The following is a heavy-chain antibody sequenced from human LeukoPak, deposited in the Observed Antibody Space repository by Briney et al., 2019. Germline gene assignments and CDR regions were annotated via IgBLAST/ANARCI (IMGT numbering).Heavy chain of an antibody. J-gene: IGHJ4*02. V-gene: IGHV4-61*02. CDR1: DGSISSAYR. CDR3: ARTYSAYGQFDF. D-gene: IGHD5-12*01. Sequence: SQTLSLTCTVSDGSISSAYRWTWIRQSAGKGLEWIGRVDTSGSTKYNPSLKSRVTISVDTSKNQFSLKLSSVTAADTAVYYCARTYSAYGQFDFWGQGTLVTVSS. CDR2: VDTSGST.